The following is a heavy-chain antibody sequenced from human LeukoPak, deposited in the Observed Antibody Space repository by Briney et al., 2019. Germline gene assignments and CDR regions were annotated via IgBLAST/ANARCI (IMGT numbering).Heavy chain of an antibody. D-gene: IGHD6-13*01. V-gene: IGHV1-2*02. CDR2: ITPSGGT. CDR1: GYTFTSYA. J-gene: IGHJ1*01. Sequence: ASVKVSCKASGYTFTSYAMHWVRQAPGQGLEWMGWITPSGGTNYPQKFQGRVAITRDTSITTAYMDLSRLTSDDTAVYYCARASLASAGTRFWGQGTLVIVSS. CDR3: ARASLASAGTRF.